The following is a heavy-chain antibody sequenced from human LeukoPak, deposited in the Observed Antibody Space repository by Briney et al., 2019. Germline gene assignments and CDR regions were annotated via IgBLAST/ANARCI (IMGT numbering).Heavy chain of an antibody. V-gene: IGHV1-2*06. D-gene: IGHD2-2*01. CDR2: INPNSGGT. Sequence: ASVKVSCKASGYTFTGYYMHWVRQAPGQGLEWMGRINPNSGGTNYAQKFQGRVTMTRDTSISTAYMELSRLRSDDTAVYYCARGYPHDYNYMDVWGKGTTVTVSS. J-gene: IGHJ6*03. CDR1: GYTFTGYY. CDR3: ARGYPHDYNYMDV.